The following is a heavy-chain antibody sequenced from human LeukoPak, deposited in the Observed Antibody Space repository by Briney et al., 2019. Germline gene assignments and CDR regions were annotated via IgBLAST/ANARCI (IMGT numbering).Heavy chain of an antibody. V-gene: IGHV1-18*01. D-gene: IGHD3-22*01. Sequence: ASVKVSCKASGYTFTSYGISWVRQAPGQGLEWMGWISAYNGNTNYAQKLQGRVTMTTDTSTSTAYMELRSLRSDDTAVYYYARARQYYYDSSGYYDPYYFDYWGQGTLVTVSS. CDR2: ISAYNGNT. J-gene: IGHJ4*02. CDR1: GYTFTSYG. CDR3: ARARQYYYDSSGYYDPYYFDY.